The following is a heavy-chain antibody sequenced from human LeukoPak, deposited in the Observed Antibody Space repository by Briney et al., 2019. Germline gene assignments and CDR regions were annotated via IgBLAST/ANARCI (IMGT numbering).Heavy chain of an antibody. D-gene: IGHD3-10*02. J-gene: IGHJ6*04. CDR2: IRHDGSNK. CDR1: GFTFSSYG. CDR3: AELGITMIGGV. V-gene: IGHV3-30*02. Sequence: GGSLRLSCAASGFTFSSYGIHWVRQAPGKGLEWVAFIRHDGSNKYYADSVKGRFTISTKSTLYLQMNSLRAEDTAVYYCAELGITMIGGVWGKGTTVTISS.